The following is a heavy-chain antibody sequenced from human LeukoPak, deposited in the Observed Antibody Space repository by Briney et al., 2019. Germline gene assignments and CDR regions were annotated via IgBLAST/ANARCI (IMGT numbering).Heavy chain of an antibody. CDR1: GINFNTYA. CDR3: AKCGSSGCHLIDY. D-gene: IGHD6-19*01. CDR2: ISGRTGGT. V-gene: IGHV3-23*01. Sequence: GGSLRLSCAASGINFNTYAMHWVRQAPGKGLEWVSAISGRTGGTYYADSVKGRFTISRDNSKSTLYLQMDSLRAEDTAVYYCAKCGSSGCHLIDYGGQGTLVTVSA. J-gene: IGHJ4*02.